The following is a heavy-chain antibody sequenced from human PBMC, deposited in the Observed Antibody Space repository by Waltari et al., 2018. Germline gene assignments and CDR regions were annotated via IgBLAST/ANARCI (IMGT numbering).Heavy chain of an antibody. J-gene: IGHJ5*01. CDR2: INPSVGST. Sequence: QVQLVQSGAEVKKPGASVKVSCKASGYTFTSYYMHWVRQPPGQGLEWMGIINPSVGSTTYAQKFQGRVTMTRDTSTIPVYMELSSLRSEDTAVYYCARPEDGGYSWFDYWGQGTRVTVSS. CDR3: ARPEDGGYSWFDY. V-gene: IGHV1-46*01. D-gene: IGHD5-12*01. CDR1: GYTFTSYY.